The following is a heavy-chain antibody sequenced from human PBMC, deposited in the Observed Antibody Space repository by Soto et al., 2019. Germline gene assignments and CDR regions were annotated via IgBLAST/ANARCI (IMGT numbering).Heavy chain of an antibody. CDR2: ISAYNGNT. V-gene: IGHV1-18*01. Sequence: ASVKVSCKASGYTFTSYGISWVRQAPGQGLEWMGWISAYNGNTNYAQKLQGRVTMTTDTSTSTAYMELRSLRSDDTAVYYCARDERRIAAAGLGPFGYYYGMDVWGQGTTVTVSS. D-gene: IGHD6-13*01. CDR3: ARDERRIAAAGLGPFGYYYGMDV. CDR1: GYTFTSYG. J-gene: IGHJ6*02.